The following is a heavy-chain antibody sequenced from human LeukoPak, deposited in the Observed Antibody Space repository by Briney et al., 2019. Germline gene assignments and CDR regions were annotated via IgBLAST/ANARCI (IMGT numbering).Heavy chain of an antibody. CDR1: GFTSSSDT. CDR3: ASDPHNGPEPYYFDY. V-gene: IGHV3-48*01. Sequence: RGSLRLSCAASGFTSSSDTMNWVRQAPGKGLEWVSYISSSSSTIYYADSVKGRFTISRDNAKNSLYLQMNSLRAEDTAVYYCASDPHNGPEPYYFDYWGQGTLVTVSS. J-gene: IGHJ4*02. D-gene: IGHD2-8*01. CDR2: ISSSSSTI.